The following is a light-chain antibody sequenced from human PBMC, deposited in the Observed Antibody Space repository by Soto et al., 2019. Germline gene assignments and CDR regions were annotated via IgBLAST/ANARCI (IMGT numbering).Light chain of an antibody. CDR2: DVS. CDR3: SSYTSSSTRV. V-gene: IGLV2-14*01. CDR1: SSDVGGYHY. Sequence: QSVLTQPASVSGSPGQSITISCTGTSSDVGGYHYVSWYQQHPGKAPKLMIYDVSNRPSGVSNRFSGSKSGNTASLTISGLQAEHEADYYCSSYTSSSTRVFGGGTKLTVL. J-gene: IGLJ2*01.